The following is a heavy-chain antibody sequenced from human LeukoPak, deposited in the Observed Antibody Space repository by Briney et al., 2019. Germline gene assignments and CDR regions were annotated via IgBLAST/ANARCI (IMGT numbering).Heavy chain of an antibody. CDR1: GFTFSSYS. CDR2: ITYNSGTI. V-gene: IGHV3-48*01. J-gene: IGHJ4*02. Sequence: GGSLRLSCAASGFTFSSYSMNWVRQAPGKGLEWVSYITYNSGTIYYTDSVKGRFTISRDNAKNSLYLQMNSLRAEDTAVYYCARDFRIAANDGGNWGQGTLVTVSS. D-gene: IGHD6-25*01. CDR3: ARDFRIAANDGGN.